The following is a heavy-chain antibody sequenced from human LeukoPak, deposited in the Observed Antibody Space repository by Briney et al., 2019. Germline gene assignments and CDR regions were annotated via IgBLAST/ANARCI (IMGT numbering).Heavy chain of an antibody. J-gene: IGHJ4*02. Sequence: GGSLRLSCAASGFTFSSYSMNWVRQAPGRGLEWVSSISSSSSYIYYADSVKGRFTISRDNAKNSLYLQMNSLRAEDTAVYYCARSGSGQRNYWGQGTLVTVSS. V-gene: IGHV3-21*01. D-gene: IGHD6-19*01. CDR2: ISSSSSYI. CDR3: ARSGSGQRNY. CDR1: GFTFSSYS.